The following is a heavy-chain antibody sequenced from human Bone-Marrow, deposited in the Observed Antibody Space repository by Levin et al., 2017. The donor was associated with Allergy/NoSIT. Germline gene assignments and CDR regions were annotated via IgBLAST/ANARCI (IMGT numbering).Heavy chain of an antibody. D-gene: IGHD2-21*01. CDR1: GGSISTSDHY. J-gene: IGHJ6*02. CDR2: IYYSGST. CDR3: AKSRGGDSTYYYYYGMDV. V-gene: IGHV4-39*01. Sequence: ASETLSLTCTVSGGSISTSDHYWDWIRQPPGKGLEWIGNIYYSGSTYYNPSLKSRVTISVDTSKNQFSLKLSSVSAADTALYYCAKSRGGDSTYYYYYGMDVWGQGTTVTVSS.